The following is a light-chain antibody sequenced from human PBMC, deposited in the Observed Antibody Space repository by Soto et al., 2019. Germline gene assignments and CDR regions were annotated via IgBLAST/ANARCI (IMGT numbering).Light chain of an antibody. CDR2: AAS. CDR1: QDISNY. V-gene: IGKV1-39*01. CDR3: QQSYSTTWT. Sequence: DLPMTQSPSSLSASVGDRVTITCQASQDISNYLNWYQQKPGKAPKLLIYAASSLQSGVPSRFSGSGSGTDFTLTISSLQPEDFATYYCQQSYSTTWTFGQGTKVEIK. J-gene: IGKJ1*01.